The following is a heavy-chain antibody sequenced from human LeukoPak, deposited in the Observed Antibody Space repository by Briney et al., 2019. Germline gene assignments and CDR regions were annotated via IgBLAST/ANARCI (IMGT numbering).Heavy chain of an antibody. J-gene: IGHJ4*02. V-gene: IGHV1-8*03. CDR2: MNPNSGNT. D-gene: IGHD5-24*01. CDR3: ARSRPGGWLQLQYYFDY. Sequence: GASVKVSCKASGYTFTSYDINWVRQATGQGLEWMGWMNPNSGNTGYAQKFQGRVTITRNTSISTAYMELSSLRAEDTAVYYCARSRPGGWLQLQYYFDYWGQGTLVTVSS. CDR1: GYTFTSYD.